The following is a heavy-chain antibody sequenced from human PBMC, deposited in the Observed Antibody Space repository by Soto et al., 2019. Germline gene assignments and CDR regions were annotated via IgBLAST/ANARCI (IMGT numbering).Heavy chain of an antibody. CDR2: IYHSGST. D-gene: IGHD6-13*01. CDR3: ARDRDRIAAADLTEMDAFDI. Sequence: SETLSLTCAVSGGSISSSNWWSWVRQPPGKGLEWIGEIYHSGSTNYNPSLKSRVTISVDKSKNQFSLKLSSVTAADTAVYYYARDRDRIAAADLTEMDAFDIWGQGTMVTVSS. V-gene: IGHV4-4*02. J-gene: IGHJ3*02. CDR1: GGSISSSNW.